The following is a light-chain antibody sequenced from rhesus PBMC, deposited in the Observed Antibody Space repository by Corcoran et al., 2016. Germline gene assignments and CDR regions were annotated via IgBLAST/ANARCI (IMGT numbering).Light chain of an antibody. V-gene: IGKV1-22*01. CDR2: KAS. Sequence: DIKMTQSPSSLSASVGDKVTITCRASQGISSWLAWYKQKPGKAPKLLIYKASSSQSGGPSRFRGSGSGRDFTLTISSLQPEDFATYYCLQYSSSPYSFGQGTKVEIK. CDR1: QGISSW. J-gene: IGKJ2*01. CDR3: LQYSSSPYS.